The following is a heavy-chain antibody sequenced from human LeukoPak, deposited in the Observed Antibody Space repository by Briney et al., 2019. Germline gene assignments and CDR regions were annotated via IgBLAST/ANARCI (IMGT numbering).Heavy chain of an antibody. V-gene: IGHV1-18*01. CDR3: ARDLKGWAAVAGHYFDY. J-gene: IGHJ4*02. D-gene: IGHD6-19*01. Sequence: GASVKVSCKASGYTFTSYGISWVRQAPGQGLERMGWISAYNGNTNYAQKLQGRVTMTTDTSTSTAYMELRSLRSDDTAVYYCARDLKGWAAVAGHYFDYWGQGTLVTVSS. CDR1: GYTFTSYG. CDR2: ISAYNGNT.